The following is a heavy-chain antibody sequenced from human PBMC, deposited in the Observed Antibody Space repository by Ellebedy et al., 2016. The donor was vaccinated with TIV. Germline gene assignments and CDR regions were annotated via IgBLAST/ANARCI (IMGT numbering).Heavy chain of an antibody. CDR1: GFTFSSYA. Sequence: ESLNISXAASGFTFSSYAMSWVRQAPGKGLEWIGEINHSGSTNYNPSLKSRVTISVDTSKNQFSLKLSSVTAADTAVYYCARDDPWILYWGQGTLVTVSS. D-gene: IGHD5-18*01. CDR2: INHSGST. V-gene: IGHV4-34*01. CDR3: ARDDPWILY. J-gene: IGHJ4*02.